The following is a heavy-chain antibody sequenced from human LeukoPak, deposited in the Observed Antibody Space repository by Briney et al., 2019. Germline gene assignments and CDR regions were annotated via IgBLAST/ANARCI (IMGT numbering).Heavy chain of an antibody. J-gene: IGHJ6*03. CDR3: ARGPRITMLRGVHAHMDV. V-gene: IGHV1-18*01. CDR2: ISAYNGNT. Sequence: ASVKVSCKASGYTFTSYGISWVRQAPGQGLEWMGWISAYNGNTNYAQKLQGRVTMTTDTSTSTAYMELRSLRSDDTAVYYCARGPRITMLRGVHAHMDVWGKGTTVTVSS. CDR1: GYTFTSYG. D-gene: IGHD3-10*01.